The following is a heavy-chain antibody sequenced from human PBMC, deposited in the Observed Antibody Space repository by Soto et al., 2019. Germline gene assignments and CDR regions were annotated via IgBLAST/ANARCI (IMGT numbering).Heavy chain of an antibody. Sequence: PSETLSLTCTVSGGSISSYYWSWIRQPPGKGLEWIGYIYYSGSTNYNPSLKSRVTISVGTSKNQFSLKLSSVTAADTAVYYCARVRGDYLDYWGQGTLVTVSS. CDR2: IYYSGST. J-gene: IGHJ4*02. CDR1: GGSISSYY. V-gene: IGHV4-59*01. CDR3: ARVRGDYLDY.